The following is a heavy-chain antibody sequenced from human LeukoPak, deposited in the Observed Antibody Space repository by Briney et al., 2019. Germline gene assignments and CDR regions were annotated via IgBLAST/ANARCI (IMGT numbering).Heavy chain of an antibody. CDR3: ARGRIVVANTGAFDI. Sequence: SPTLSLTCTVSGDSISAYYSGWVWQPPGERLEWVGYIYYTVGPSSSPPLSSRATISVDTSKSPSSLKLSSVCAVGTAVYNCARGRIVVANTGAFDIWRQGT. J-gene: IGHJ3*02. V-gene: IGHV4-59*12. D-gene: IGHD3-22*01. CDR1: GDSISAYY. CDR2: IYYTVGP.